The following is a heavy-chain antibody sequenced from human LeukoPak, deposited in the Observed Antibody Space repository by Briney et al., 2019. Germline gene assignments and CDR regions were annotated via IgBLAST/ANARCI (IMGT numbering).Heavy chain of an antibody. CDR3: ARHGPVSGYLSPFDL. J-gene: IGHJ2*01. Sequence: SETLSLTCTVSGGSISRSAYHWGWIRQPPGKGLEWIGTIYSTGTTYYSPSLKSRVTISVDTSKNHLSLKLRSATAADTAVYYCARHGPVSGYLSPFDLWGRGTLVTVSS. CDR2: IYSTGTT. CDR1: GGSISRSAYH. D-gene: IGHD3-22*01. V-gene: IGHV4-39*01.